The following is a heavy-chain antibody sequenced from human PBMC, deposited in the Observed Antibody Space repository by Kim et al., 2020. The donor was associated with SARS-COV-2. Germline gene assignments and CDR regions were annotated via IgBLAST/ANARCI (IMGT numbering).Heavy chain of an antibody. Sequence: SETLSLTCTVSGGSISSYYWSWIRQPPGKGLEWIGYIYYSGSTNYNPSLKSRVTISVDTSKNQFSLKLSSVTAADTAVYYCARTVVRDVGAFDIWGQGTMVTVSS. CDR3: ARTVVRDVGAFDI. CDR2: IYYSGST. J-gene: IGHJ3*02. V-gene: IGHV4-59*13. D-gene: IGHD2-15*01. CDR1: GGSISSYY.